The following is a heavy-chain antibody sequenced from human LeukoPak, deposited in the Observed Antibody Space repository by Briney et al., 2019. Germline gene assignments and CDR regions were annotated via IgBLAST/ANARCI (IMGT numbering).Heavy chain of an antibody. Sequence: PGGSLRLSCAASGFTFSSYSMNWVRQAPGKGLEWVAVIWYDGSNKYYADSVKGRFTISRDNSKNTLYLQMNSLRAEDTAVYYCARALVGALVGPTYYYYGMDVWGQGTTVTVSS. CDR2: IWYDGSNK. V-gene: IGHV3-33*08. J-gene: IGHJ6*02. D-gene: IGHD1-26*01. CDR1: GFTFSSYS. CDR3: ARALVGALVGPTYYYYGMDV.